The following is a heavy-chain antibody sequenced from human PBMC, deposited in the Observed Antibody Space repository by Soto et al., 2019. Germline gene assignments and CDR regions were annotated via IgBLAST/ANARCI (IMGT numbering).Heavy chain of an antibody. CDR1: GFSLSTSAVG. Sequence: QITLKESGPTLVKPTQTLTLTCTFSGFSLSTSAVGVGWIRQPPGKALEWLAFIYWDDDKRYSPSLKSSLTITKDTSKNQLVLAMTNMDPVDTATYYCAHLVVAGLTYFFDYCRQGALVTVSS. V-gene: IGHV2-5*02. CDR2: IYWDDDK. D-gene: IGHD2-15*01. CDR3: AHLVVAGLTYFFDY. J-gene: IGHJ4*02.